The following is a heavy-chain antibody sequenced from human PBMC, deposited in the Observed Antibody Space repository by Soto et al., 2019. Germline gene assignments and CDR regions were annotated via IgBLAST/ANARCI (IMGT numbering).Heavy chain of an antibody. D-gene: IGHD6-13*01. Sequence: SETLSLTCTVSGGSISSSSYYGGWIRQPPGKGLEWIGSIYYSGSTYYNPSLKSRVTISVDTSKNQFSLKLSSVTAADTAVYYCARRQSSSWYGLWGQGTPVTVSS. CDR2: IYYSGST. V-gene: IGHV4-39*01. CDR1: GGSISSSSYY. J-gene: IGHJ4*02. CDR3: ARRQSSSWYGL.